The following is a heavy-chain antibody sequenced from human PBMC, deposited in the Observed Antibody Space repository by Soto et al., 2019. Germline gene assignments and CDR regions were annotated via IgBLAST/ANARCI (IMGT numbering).Heavy chain of an antibody. CDR2: ISAYNGNT. CDR1: GYTFTSYG. D-gene: IGHD6-13*01. CDR3: ARVRVIAAAGTEPYFDY. Sequence: ASVKVSCKASGYTFTSYGISWVRQAPGQGLEWMGWISAYNGNTNYAQKFQGRVTMTTDTSASTAYMELSSLRSEDTAVYYCARVRVIAAAGTEPYFDYWGQGTLVTASS. V-gene: IGHV1-18*01. J-gene: IGHJ4*02.